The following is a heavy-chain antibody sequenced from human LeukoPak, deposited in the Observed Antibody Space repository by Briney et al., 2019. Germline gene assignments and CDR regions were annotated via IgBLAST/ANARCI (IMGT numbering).Heavy chain of an antibody. CDR2: IIPIFGTA. CDR3: ARAVSYPWSYYYYCMDV. Sequence: ASVKVSCKASGGTFSRNAISWVRQAPGQGLEWMGGIIPIFGTANYAENFQGRVTITADEITSTAYMELRSLRSEDTAVYYCARAVSYPWSYYYYCMDVWGKGTTVTVSS. CDR1: GGTFSRNA. D-gene: IGHD1-26*01. V-gene: IGHV1-69*01. J-gene: IGHJ6*03.